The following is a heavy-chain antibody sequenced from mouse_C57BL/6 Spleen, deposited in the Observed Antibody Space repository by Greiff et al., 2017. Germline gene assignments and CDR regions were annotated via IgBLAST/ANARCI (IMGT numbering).Heavy chain of an antibody. D-gene: IGHD2-2*01. Sequence: VQLQQPGAELVRPGSSVKLSCKASGYTFTSYWMHWVKQRPIQGLEWIGNIYPSDSETHYNQKFKDKATLTVDKSSSTAYMQLSSLTSEDSAVYYCARWLPYYYAMDYWGQGTSVTVSS. J-gene: IGHJ4*01. CDR3: ARWLPYYYAMDY. CDR1: GYTFTSYW. V-gene: IGHV1-52*01. CDR2: IYPSDSET.